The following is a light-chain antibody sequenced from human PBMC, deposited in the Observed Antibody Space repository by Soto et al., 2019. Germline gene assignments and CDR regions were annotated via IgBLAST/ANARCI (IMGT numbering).Light chain of an antibody. CDR3: CSYAGSSTSVV. J-gene: IGLJ2*01. CDR2: EGS. V-gene: IGLV2-23*01. Sequence: QSVLTQPASVSGSPGQSITISCTGTSSDVGSYNIVSWYQQHPDKAPKLMIYEGSKRPSGVSNRFSGSKSGNTASLTISGLQAEDEADYYCCSYAGSSTSVVFGGGTKVTVL. CDR1: SSDVGSYNI.